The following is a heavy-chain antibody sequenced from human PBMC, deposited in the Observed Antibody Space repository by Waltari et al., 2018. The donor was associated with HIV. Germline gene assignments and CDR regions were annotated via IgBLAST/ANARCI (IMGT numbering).Heavy chain of an antibody. CDR1: GGTFSSYA. Sequence: QVQLVQSGAEVKRPGSSVKVSCKASGGTFSSYAISWVRQAPGQGLEWVGGSIPKLGKPKDAQKFQGRVTITADESTITAYMDLSSLRSEDTAVYYCTRGRYNWHDVGYYYNYDMDVWGQGTTVTVSS. V-gene: IGHV1-69*12. J-gene: IGHJ6*02. CDR3: TRGRYNWHDVGYYYNYDMDV. D-gene: IGHD1-20*01. CDR2: SIPKLGKP.